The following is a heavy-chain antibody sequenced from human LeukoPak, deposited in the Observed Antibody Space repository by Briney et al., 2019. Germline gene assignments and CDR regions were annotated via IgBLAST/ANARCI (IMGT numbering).Heavy chain of an antibody. V-gene: IGHV4-59*01. CDR3: ARGGLGVPAAYDY. D-gene: IGHD2-2*01. CDR2: TYYSGST. J-gene: IGHJ4*02. CDR1: GGSISSYY. Sequence: SETLSLTCTVSGGSISSYYWSWIRQPPGKGLEWIGYTYYSGSTNYNPSLKSRVTISVDTSKNQFSLKLGSVTAADTAVYYCARGGLGVPAAYDYWGQGTLVTVSS.